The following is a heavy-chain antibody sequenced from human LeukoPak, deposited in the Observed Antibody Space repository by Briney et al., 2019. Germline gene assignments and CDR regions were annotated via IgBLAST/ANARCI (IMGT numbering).Heavy chain of an antibody. CDR2: IESDGSRT. J-gene: IGHJ6*02. Sequence: AGGSLRLSCAASGFTFDDYGMSWARHAPGKGLEWVSRIESDGSRTRYADSVKGRFTISRDNAKNMLYLQMNSLSAEDTAVYYCARDTYYYNSSAFYHYYYGMDVWGQGTTVTVSS. CDR3: ARDTYYYNSSAFYHYYYGMDV. D-gene: IGHD3-22*01. V-gene: IGHV3-74*01. CDR1: GFTFDDYG.